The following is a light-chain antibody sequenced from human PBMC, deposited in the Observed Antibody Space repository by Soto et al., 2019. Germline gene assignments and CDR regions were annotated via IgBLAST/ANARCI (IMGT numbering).Light chain of an antibody. V-gene: IGLV2-8*02. CDR2: EVY. CDR1: SSDVGAYNY. Sequence: QSALTQPPSASRSPGQSVTISCTGTSSDVGAYNYVSWYQHHPGKAPKLLIYEVYKRASGVPDRFSGFKSGNTASLLVSGLQAEDEADYYCTSYAGRNNVIFGGGTKVTVL. J-gene: IGLJ2*01. CDR3: TSYAGRNNVI.